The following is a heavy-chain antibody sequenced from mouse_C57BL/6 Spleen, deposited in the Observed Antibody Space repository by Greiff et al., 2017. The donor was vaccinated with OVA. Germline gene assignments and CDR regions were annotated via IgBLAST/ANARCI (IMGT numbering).Heavy chain of an antibody. Sequence: EVQLQQSGPELVKPGASVKISCKASGYTFTDYYMNWVKQSHGKSLEWIGDINPNNGGTSYNQKFKGKATLTVGKSSSTAYMELRSLTSEDSAVYYCARYGPYDYDGYFDVWGTGTTVTVSS. CDR1: GYTFTDYY. J-gene: IGHJ1*03. V-gene: IGHV1-26*01. D-gene: IGHD2-4*01. CDR2: INPNNGGT. CDR3: ARYGPYDYDGYFDV.